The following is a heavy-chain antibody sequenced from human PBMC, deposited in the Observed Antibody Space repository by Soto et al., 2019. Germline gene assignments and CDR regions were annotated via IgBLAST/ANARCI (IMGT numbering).Heavy chain of an antibody. Sequence: SETLSLTCTVSGGSISSYYWSWIRQPPGKGLEWIGYIYYSGSTNYNPSLKSRVTISVDTSKNQFSLKLSSVTAADTAVYYCARQVLLWFGELRGDMDVWGKGTTVTVSS. J-gene: IGHJ6*03. CDR3: ARQVLLWFGELRGDMDV. V-gene: IGHV4-59*08. CDR1: GGSISSYY. D-gene: IGHD3-10*01. CDR2: IYYSGST.